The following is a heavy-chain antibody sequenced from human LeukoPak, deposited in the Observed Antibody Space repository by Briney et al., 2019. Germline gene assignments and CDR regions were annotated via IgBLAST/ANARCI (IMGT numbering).Heavy chain of an antibody. CDR2: ISSSGSTI. J-gene: IGHJ4*02. D-gene: IGHD3-3*01. Sequence: GGSLRLSCAASGFTFSSYEMNWVRQAPGKGLEWVSYISSSGSTIYYADSVKGRFTISRDNSKNTLYLQMNSLRAEDTAVYYCARDLYYDFWSGYGDNFDYWGQGTLVTVSS. CDR3: ARDLYYDFWSGYGDNFDY. V-gene: IGHV3-48*03. CDR1: GFTFSSYE.